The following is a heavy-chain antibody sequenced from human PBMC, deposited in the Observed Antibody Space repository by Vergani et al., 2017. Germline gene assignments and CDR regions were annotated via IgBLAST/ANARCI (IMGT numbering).Heavy chain of an antibody. Sequence: EVQLVQSGAEVKKPGESLKISCKGSGYSFTSYWIGWVRQMPGKDLGWMGIIYPGDSDTRYSPSFQGQVTISADKSISTAYLQWSSLKASDTAMYYCARGSLYYYDSSGYGMDVWGQGTTVTVSS. D-gene: IGHD3-22*01. V-gene: IGHV5-51*01. J-gene: IGHJ6*02. CDR1: GYSFTSYW. CDR3: ARGSLYYYDSSGYGMDV. CDR2: IYPGDSDT.